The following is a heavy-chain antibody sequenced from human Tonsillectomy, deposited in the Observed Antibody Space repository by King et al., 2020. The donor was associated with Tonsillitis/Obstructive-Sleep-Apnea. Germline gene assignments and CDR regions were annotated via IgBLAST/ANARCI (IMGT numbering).Heavy chain of an antibody. CDR1: GFTVSSNY. V-gene: IGHV3-66*01. Sequence: EVQLVESGGGLVHPGGSLRLSCAASGFTVSSNYMSGVRQAPGKGLEGVSVMYRGGSTYYADSVKGRFTISRDISKNTRYLQMNSLRAEDTAVYYCARDGCGGDCYSRSQGAFDIWGQGTMVTVSS. CDR2: MYRGGST. CDR3: ARDGCGGDCYSRSQGAFDI. J-gene: IGHJ3*02. D-gene: IGHD2-21*01.